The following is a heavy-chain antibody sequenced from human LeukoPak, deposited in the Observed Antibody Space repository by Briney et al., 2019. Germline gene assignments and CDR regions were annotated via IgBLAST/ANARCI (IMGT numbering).Heavy chain of an antibody. CDR1: GYTFTSYY. D-gene: IGHD3-9*01. CDR3: ARVADILTGYQGARWWYFDY. CDR2: INPSGGST. V-gene: IGHV1-46*01. Sequence: GASVKVSCKASGYTFTSYYMHWVRQAPGQGLEWMGIINPSGGSTSYAQKFQGRVTMTRDMSTSTVYMELSSLRSEDTAVYYCARVADILTGYQGARWWYFDYWGQGTLVTVSS. J-gene: IGHJ4*02.